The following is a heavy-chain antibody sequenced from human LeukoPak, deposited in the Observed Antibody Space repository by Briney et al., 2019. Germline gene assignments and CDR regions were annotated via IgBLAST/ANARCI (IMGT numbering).Heavy chain of an antibody. CDR2: TYYRSKWYN. J-gene: IGHJ3*02. CDR3: ARDLSGQLVQKPRAFDI. V-gene: IGHV6-1*01. Sequence: SQTLSLTCAISGDSVSSNSAAWNWIRQSPSRGLEWLGRTYYRSKWYNDYAVSVKSRITINPDTSKNQFSLQLNSVTPEDTAVYYCARDLSGQLVQKPRAFDIWGQGTMVTVSS. CDR1: GDSVSSNSAA. D-gene: IGHD6-6*01.